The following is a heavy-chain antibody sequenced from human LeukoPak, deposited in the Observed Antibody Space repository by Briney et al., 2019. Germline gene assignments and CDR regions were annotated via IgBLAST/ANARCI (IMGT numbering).Heavy chain of an antibody. D-gene: IGHD3-3*01. V-gene: IGHV3-66*02. J-gene: IGHJ4*02. CDR1: GFTVSSNY. Sequence: PGGSLRLSCAASGFTVSSNYMSWVRQAPGKGLEWVSVIYSGGSTYYADSVKGRFTISRDNSKNTLYLQMNSLRAEDTAVYYCARSALGYRFLEWLFLFDYWGQGTLVTVSS. CDR3: ARSALGYRFLEWLFLFDY. CDR2: IYSGGST.